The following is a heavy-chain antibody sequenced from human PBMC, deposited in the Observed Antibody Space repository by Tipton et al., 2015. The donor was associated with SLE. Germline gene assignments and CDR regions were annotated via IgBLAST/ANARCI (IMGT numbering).Heavy chain of an antibody. V-gene: IGHV4-34*01. CDR1: GGSFSGYY. Sequence: GLVKPSETLSLTCAVYGGSFSGYYWSWIRQPPGKGLEWIGSIYHSGSTNYNPSLKSRVTISVDTSKNQFSLKLSSVTAADTAVYYCARGDYDYVWGSYRLDAFDIWGQGTMVTVSS. D-gene: IGHD3-16*02. J-gene: IGHJ3*02. CDR2: IYHSGST. CDR3: ARGDYDYVWGSYRLDAFDI.